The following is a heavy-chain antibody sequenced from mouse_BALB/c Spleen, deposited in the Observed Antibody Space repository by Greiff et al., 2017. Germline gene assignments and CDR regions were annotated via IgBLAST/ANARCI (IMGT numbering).Heavy chain of an antibody. Sequence: EVQLQESGPGLVKPSQSLSLTCSVTGYSITSGYYWNWIRQFPGNKLEWMGYISYDGSNNYNPSLKNRISITRDTSTNQFFLKLNSVTTEDTATYYCARGGNGYYVGTLFAYWGQGTLVTVSA. CDR1: GYSITSGYY. V-gene: IGHV3-6*02. CDR2: ISYDGSN. CDR3: ARGGNGYYVGTLFAY. D-gene: IGHD2-3*01. J-gene: IGHJ3*01.